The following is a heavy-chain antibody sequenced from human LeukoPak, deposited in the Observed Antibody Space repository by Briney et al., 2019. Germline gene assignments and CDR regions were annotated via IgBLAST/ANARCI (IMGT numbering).Heavy chain of an antibody. D-gene: IGHD3-10*01. J-gene: IGHJ4*02. CDR1: GFLFSKYW. V-gene: IGHV3-23*01. CDR3: AREISGDTNFDY. Sequence: PGGSLRLSCAASGFLFSKYWMTWVRQAPGKGLEWVSAISGSGGSTYYADSVKGRFTISRDNSENTLYLQMNSLRAEDTAVYYCAREISGDTNFDYWGQGTLVTVSS. CDR2: ISGSGGST.